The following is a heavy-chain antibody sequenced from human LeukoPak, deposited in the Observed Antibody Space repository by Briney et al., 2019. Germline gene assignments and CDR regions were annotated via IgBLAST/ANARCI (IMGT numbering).Heavy chain of an antibody. D-gene: IGHD3-10*01. Sequence: SETLSLTCTVSGGSISSSSYYWGWIRQPPGKGLEWIGSIYYSGSTYYNPSLKSRVTISVDTSKNQFSLKLSSVTAADTAVYYCARLRNYYGSGSYLNWGQGTLVTVSS. V-gene: IGHV4-39*01. CDR2: IYYSGST. CDR3: ARLRNYYGSGSYLN. CDR1: GGSISSSSYY. J-gene: IGHJ4*02.